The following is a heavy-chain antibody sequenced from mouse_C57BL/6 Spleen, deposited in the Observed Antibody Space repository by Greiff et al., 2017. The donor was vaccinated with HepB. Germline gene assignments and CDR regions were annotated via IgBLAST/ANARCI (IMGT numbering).Heavy chain of an antibody. D-gene: IGHD1-1*01. CDR1: GFTFSSYT. V-gene: IGHV5-9*01. J-gene: IGHJ1*03. CDR2: ISGGGGNT. CDR3: ARQPNYGSRDWYFDV. Sequence: EVQVVESGGGLVKPGGSLKLSCAASGFTFSSYTMSWVRQTPEKRLEWVATISGGGGNTYYPDSVKGRFTISRDNAKNTLYLQMSSLRSEDTALYYCARQPNYGSRDWYFDVWGTGTTVTVSS.